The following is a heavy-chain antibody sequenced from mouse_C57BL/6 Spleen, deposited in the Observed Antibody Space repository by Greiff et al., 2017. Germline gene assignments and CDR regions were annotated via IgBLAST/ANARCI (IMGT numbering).Heavy chain of an antibody. Sequence: EVQLQQSVAELVRPGASVKLSCTASGFNIKNTYMHWVKQRPEQGLEWIGRIVPAKGNTKSAPKFKGKATITADTSSNTAYLQLSSLTSEDTAIGFCARWGDYGSSYAMDYGGQGTSGTVSS. D-gene: IGHD1-1*01. CDR3: ARWGDYGSSYAMDY. J-gene: IGHJ4*01. CDR1: GFNIKNTY. CDR2: IVPAKGNT. V-gene: IGHV14-3*01.